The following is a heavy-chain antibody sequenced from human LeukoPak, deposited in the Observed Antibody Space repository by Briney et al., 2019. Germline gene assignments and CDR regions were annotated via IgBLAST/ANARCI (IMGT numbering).Heavy chain of an antibody. CDR3: ARGKRGGATWYYYYYGMDV. CDR1: GFTFSSYA. J-gene: IGHJ6*02. Sequence: GRSLRLSCAASGFTFSSYAMHWVRQAPGKGLEWVAVISYDGSNKYYADSVKGRSTISRDNSKNTLYLQMNSLRAEDTAVYYCARGKRGGATWYYYYYGMDVWGQGTTVTVSS. D-gene: IGHD1-26*01. CDR2: ISYDGSNK. V-gene: IGHV3-30-3*01.